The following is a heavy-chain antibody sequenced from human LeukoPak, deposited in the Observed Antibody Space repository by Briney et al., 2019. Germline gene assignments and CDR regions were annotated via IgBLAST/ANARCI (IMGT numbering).Heavy chain of an antibody. CDR2: MNPNSGNT. J-gene: IGHJ4*02. CDR1: GYTFTSYD. D-gene: IGHD2-2*01. Sequence: ASVKVSRKASGYTFTSYDINWVRQATGQGLEWMGWMNPNSGNTGYAQKFQGRVTMTRNTSISTAYMELSSLRSEDTAVYYCARGLILVPAANDYWGQGTLVTVSS. CDR3: ARGLILVPAANDY. V-gene: IGHV1-8*01.